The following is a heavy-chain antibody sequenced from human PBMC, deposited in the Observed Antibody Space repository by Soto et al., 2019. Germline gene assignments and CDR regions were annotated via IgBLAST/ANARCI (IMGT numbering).Heavy chain of an antibody. V-gene: IGHV1-2*04. CDR2: INPNSGGT. Sequence: GASVKVSCKASGYTFTGYYMHWVRQAPGQGLEWMGWINPNSGGTNYAQKFQGWVTMTRDTSISTAYMELSRLRSDDTAVYYCARGSKEWLPPPMANWFDPWGQGTLVTVSS. D-gene: IGHD3-3*01. CDR1: GYTFTGYY. J-gene: IGHJ5*02. CDR3: ARGSKEWLPPPMANWFDP.